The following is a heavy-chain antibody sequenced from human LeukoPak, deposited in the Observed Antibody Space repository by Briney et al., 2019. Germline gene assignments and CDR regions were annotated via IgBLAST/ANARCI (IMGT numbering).Heavy chain of an antibody. J-gene: IGHJ6*02. D-gene: IGHD6-6*01. CDR3: ASILEYSSLYGMDV. CDR2: IYYSGST. Sequence: PSETLSLTCTVSGGSISSSSYYWGWIRQPPGKGLEWIGSIYYSGSTYYNPSLKSRVTISVDTSKNQFSLKLSSVTAADTAVYYCASILEYSSLYGMDVWGQGTTVTVSS. V-gene: IGHV4-39*07. CDR1: GGSISSSSYY.